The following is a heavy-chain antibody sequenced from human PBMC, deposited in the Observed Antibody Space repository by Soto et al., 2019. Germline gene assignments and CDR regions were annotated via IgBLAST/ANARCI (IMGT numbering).Heavy chain of an antibody. V-gene: IGHV3-23*01. CDR3: AKGGRQWLVTPDFNY. Sequence: PGGSLRLSCAASGFSFNIFAMNWVRQAPGQGLEWVSGISGGGGSTYYADSVKGRFTISRDNSNNTLSLQMNSLRAEDTAVYYCAKGGRQWLVTPDFNYWGKGALVTVSS. CDR1: GFSFNIFA. D-gene: IGHD6-19*01. J-gene: IGHJ4*02. CDR2: ISGGGGST.